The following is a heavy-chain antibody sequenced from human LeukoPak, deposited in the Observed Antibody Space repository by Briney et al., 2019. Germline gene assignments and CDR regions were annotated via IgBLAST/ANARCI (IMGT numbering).Heavy chain of an antibody. Sequence: GGSLRLSCAASGFIFSSYSMNWVRQAPGKGLEWVSSISSSSSYIYYADSVKGRFTISRDNAKNSLYLQMNSLRAEDTAVYYCARSADGDYFAFDIWGQGTMVTVSS. V-gene: IGHV3-21*01. CDR3: ARSADGDYFAFDI. CDR1: GFIFSSYS. J-gene: IGHJ3*02. D-gene: IGHD4-17*01. CDR2: ISSSSSYI.